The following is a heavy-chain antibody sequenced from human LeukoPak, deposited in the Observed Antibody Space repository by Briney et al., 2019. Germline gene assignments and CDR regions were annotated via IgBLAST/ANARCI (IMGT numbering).Heavy chain of an antibody. CDR2: ISGTVRGERT. CDR3: LCYYASATFY. D-gene: IGHD3-10*01. J-gene: IGHJ4*02. V-gene: IGHV3-23*01. CDR1: GCSFINSG. Sequence: GGSLRLSCATSGCSFINSGMTWVRQAPGKGLEWVSDISGTVRGERTYYADSVKGRFTISRDNSKNALYLQMNGLRADDTAVYYCLCYYASATFYWGQGTLVTVSS.